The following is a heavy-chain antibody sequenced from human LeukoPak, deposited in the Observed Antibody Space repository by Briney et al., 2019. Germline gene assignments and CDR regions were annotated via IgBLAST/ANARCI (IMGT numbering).Heavy chain of an antibody. Sequence: EASVKVSCKASGYTFTGYYMHWVRQAPGQGLEWMGWINPNSGGTNYAQKFQGRVTMTRGTSISTAYTELSRLRSDDTAVYYCARDPIVVVVAATGLDNWFDPWGQGTLVTVSS. J-gene: IGHJ5*02. CDR3: ARDPIVVVVAATGLDNWFDP. CDR1: GYTFTGYY. V-gene: IGHV1-2*02. CDR2: INPNSGGT. D-gene: IGHD2-15*01.